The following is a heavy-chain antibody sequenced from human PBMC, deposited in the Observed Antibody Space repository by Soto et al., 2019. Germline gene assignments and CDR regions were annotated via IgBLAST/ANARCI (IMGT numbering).Heavy chain of an antibody. CDR2: IYYSGST. CDR3: ARDGTAVAAGYYGMDV. CDR1: GGSITNYY. D-gene: IGHD5-18*01. Sequence: TSETLSLTCTVSGGSITNYYWSCIRQPPGKGLEWIGFIYYSGSTNYNPSLKSRVTISVATSKNQVSLKLSSVTAADTAVYYCARDGTAVAAGYYGMDVWGQGTTVTVSS. J-gene: IGHJ6*02. V-gene: IGHV4-59*01.